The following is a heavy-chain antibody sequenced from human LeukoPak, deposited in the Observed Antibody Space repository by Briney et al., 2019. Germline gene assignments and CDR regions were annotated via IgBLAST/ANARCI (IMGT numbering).Heavy chain of an antibody. CDR1: GFTFSTYG. D-gene: IGHD5-12*01. J-gene: IGHJ4*02. Sequence: PGRSLRVSCAASGFTFSTYGMHWVRQARGKGLEGVATISYDGSNKYHSDSVKGRFTISRDNSKNTLYLQMNSLRAEDTAVYYCAKDGSSGFDYYFHYWGQGTLVTVSS. CDR3: AKDGSSGFDYYFHY. CDR2: ISYDGSNK. V-gene: IGHV3-30*18.